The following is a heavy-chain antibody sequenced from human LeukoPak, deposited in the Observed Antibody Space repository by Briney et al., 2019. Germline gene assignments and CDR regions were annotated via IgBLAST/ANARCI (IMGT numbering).Heavy chain of an antibody. CDR3: VRDRITGVLLSRKTHDAFDI. CDR2: ISSSSSSYK. D-gene: IGHD1-14*01. J-gene: IGHJ3*02. CDR1: GFTFSSYS. V-gene: IGHV3-21*01. Sequence: GGSLRLSCAASGFTFSSYSMNWVRQAPGKELEWVSSISSSSSSYKYYADSVKGRFTISRDNAKNSLYLQMNSLRAEDTAVYYCVRDRITGVLLSRKTHDAFDIWGQGTMVTVSS.